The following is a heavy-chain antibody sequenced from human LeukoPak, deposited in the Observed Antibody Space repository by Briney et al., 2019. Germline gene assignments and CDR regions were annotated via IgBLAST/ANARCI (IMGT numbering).Heavy chain of an antibody. V-gene: IGHV1-69*04. D-gene: IGHD2-2*01. CDR1: GGTFSSYA. CDR3: AREVTYCSSTSCYPETPFDY. Sequence: ASVKVSCKASGGTFSSYAISWVRQAPGQGLEWMGRIIPILGIANYAQKFQGRVTITADKSTSTAYMELSSLRSEDTAVYYCAREVTYCSSTSCYPETPFDYWGQGTLVTVSS. CDR2: IIPILGIA. J-gene: IGHJ4*02.